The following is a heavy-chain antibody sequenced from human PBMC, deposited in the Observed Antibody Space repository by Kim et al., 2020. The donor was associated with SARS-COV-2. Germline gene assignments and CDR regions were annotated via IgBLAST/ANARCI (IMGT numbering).Heavy chain of an antibody. V-gene: IGHV3-23*01. J-gene: IGHJ4*02. D-gene: IGHD5-18*01. CDR2: ISGRGSST. CDR1: GFTFSSYA. Sequence: GGSLRLSCAASGFTFSSYAMSWVRQAPGKGLEWVSGISGRGSSTYYADSVKGRFTISRDNSKNTLYLQMNSLRAEDTAVYYCAKDGGYSYGFEFDYWGQGTLVTVSS. CDR3: AKDGGYSYGFEFDY.